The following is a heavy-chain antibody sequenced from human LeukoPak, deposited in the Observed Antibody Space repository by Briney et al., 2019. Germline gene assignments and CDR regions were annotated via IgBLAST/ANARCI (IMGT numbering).Heavy chain of an antibody. CDR3: ARDHCSTTSCYPGY. CDR2: ISSSGSTI. Sequence: GGSLRLSCAASGFTFSDYYMSWIRQAPGKGLEWVSYISSSGSTIYYADSVKGRFTISRDNAKNSLYLQMNSLRAEDTAVYYCARDHCSTTSCYPGYWGQGTLVTVSS. CDR1: GFTFSDYY. V-gene: IGHV3-11*04. D-gene: IGHD2-2*01. J-gene: IGHJ4*02.